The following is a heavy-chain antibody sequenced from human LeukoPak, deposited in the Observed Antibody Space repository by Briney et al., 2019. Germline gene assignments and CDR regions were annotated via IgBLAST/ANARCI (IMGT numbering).Heavy chain of an antibody. CDR3: TRGALDYRDAYDF. Sequence: GGSLRLSCAASGFTFSGSAMHWVRQASGKGLEWVGRIRSKANSYATAYAASVKGRFTISRDDSKNTAYLEMNSLKTEDTAVYYCTRGALDYRDAYDFWGQGTMVTVSS. CDR2: IRSKANSYAT. V-gene: IGHV3-73*01. J-gene: IGHJ3*01. CDR1: GFTFSGSA. D-gene: IGHD3/OR15-3a*01.